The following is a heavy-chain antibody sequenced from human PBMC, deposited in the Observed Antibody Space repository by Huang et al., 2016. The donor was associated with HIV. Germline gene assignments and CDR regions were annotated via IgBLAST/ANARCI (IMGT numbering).Heavy chain of an antibody. Sequence: LQLQESGPGLVKSSETLSLICTVSGGSISSSSYYWGWIRQPPGKGPEWIGRIYYRGNTYDNPPLKNRVTISVDTSKNQFSLKVNSVTAADTAVYYCARHGRVAGHYYNNMDVWGRGTTVTVSS. CDR3: ARHGRVAGHYYNNMDV. J-gene: IGHJ6*02. CDR2: IYYRGNT. D-gene: IGHD6-19*01. CDR1: GGSISSSSYY. V-gene: IGHV4-39*01.